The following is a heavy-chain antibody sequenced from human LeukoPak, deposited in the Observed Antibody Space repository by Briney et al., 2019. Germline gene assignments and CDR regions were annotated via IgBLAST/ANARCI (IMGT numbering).Heavy chain of an antibody. D-gene: IGHD6-6*01. CDR2: IYTSGST. CDR3: ARERGRLVPDDAFDI. V-gene: IGHV4-61*02. CDR1: GGFISSGPYF. J-gene: IGHJ3*02. Sequence: SQTLSLTCSVSGGFISSGPYFWSWIRQSPGQGLEWIGRIYTSGSTNYNPSLKSRVTISVDTSKNQFSLKLSSVTAADTAVYYCARERGRLVPDDAFDIWGQGTMVTVSS.